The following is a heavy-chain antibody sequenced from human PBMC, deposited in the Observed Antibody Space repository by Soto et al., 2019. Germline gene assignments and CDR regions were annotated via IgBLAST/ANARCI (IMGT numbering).Heavy chain of an antibody. D-gene: IGHD6-13*01. CDR2: IWYDGSHR. Sequence: GWGLGVSCAPSGVTLSSYRMHRVRPAPGKGMVGVAVIWYDGSHRYYAYSVKGRVTISRDNSNNTLYLQMNSVRAEDTAVYYCARDLARAGPCWYLFYDMENRDQETMLTLSS. J-gene: IGHJ6*02. CDR3: ARDLARAGPCWYLFYDMEN. CDR1: GVTLSSYR. V-gene: IGHV3-33*01.